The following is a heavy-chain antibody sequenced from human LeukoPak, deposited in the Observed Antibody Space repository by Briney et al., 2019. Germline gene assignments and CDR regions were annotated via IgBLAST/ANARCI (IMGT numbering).Heavy chain of an antibody. V-gene: IGHV1-18*01. CDR3: ARRQFSGWLRHDAFDI. J-gene: IGHJ3*02. CDR2: ISPYNGNT. CDR1: GYTFTSYG. Sequence: ASVKVSCKASGYTFTSYGIGWVRQAPGQGLEWMGWISPYNGNTKYPQKFQGRVIMTTDTATTTVYMELRSLRSDDTAVYYCARRQFSGWLRHDAFDIWGQGTMVTVSS. D-gene: IGHD6-19*01.